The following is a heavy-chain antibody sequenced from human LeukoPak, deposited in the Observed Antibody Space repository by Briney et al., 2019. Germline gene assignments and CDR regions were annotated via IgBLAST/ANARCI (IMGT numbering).Heavy chain of an antibody. Sequence: GGSLRLSCTASGFTFRDNTMSWVRQAPGKGLEWVGRIKSKTDGGTTDYAAPVKGRFTISRDDSKNTLYLQMNSLKTEDTAVYYCTTAGGRYGYRPDYWGQGTLVTVSS. D-gene: IGHD5-18*01. V-gene: IGHV3-15*01. CDR2: IKSKTDGGTT. CDR1: GFTFRDNT. CDR3: TTAGGRYGYRPDY. J-gene: IGHJ4*02.